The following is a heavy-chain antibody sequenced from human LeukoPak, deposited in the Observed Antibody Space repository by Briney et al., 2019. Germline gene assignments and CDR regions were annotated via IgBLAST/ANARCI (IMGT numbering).Heavy chain of an antibody. V-gene: IGHV4-31*03. J-gene: IGHJ4*02. CDR2: IYYSGST. CDR3: ARATYGGTLYYFDY. Sequence: SETLSLTCTVSGGSISSGGYYWSWIRQHPGKGLEWIGYIYYSGSTYYNPSLKSRVTISVDTSKNQFSLKLSSVTAADTAVYYCARATYGGTLYYFDYWGQGTLVTVSS. CDR1: GGSISSGGYY. D-gene: IGHD4-23*01.